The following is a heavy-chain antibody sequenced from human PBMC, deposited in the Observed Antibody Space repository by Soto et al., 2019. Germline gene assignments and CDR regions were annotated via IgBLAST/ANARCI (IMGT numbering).Heavy chain of an antibody. CDR1: GFTFSSYA. D-gene: IGHD3-22*01. V-gene: IGHV3-30-3*01. CDR3: ARGDSSGSSDYYFEY. CDR2: ISYAGSNQ. J-gene: IGHJ4*02. Sequence: QVQLVESGGGVVQPGRSLRLSCAASGFTFSSYAMHWVRQAPGKGLEWVAVISYAGSNQYYADSVKGRFTISRDNSKNTLDLQMNSLRAEDTAVYYCARGDSSGSSDYYFEYWGQGTLVTVSS.